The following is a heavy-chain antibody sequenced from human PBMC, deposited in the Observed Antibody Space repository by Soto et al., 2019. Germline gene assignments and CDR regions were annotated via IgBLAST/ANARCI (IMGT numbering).Heavy chain of an antibody. CDR2: ISWNSGSI. CDR1: GFTFDDYA. D-gene: IGHD6-25*01. J-gene: IGHJ2*01. Sequence: EVQLVESGGGLVQPGRSLRLSCAASGFTFDDYAMHWVRQAPGKGLEWVSGISWNSGSIGYADSVKGRFTISRDNAKNSLYLQMNSLRAEDTALYYCAKTAKPTGDKFDLWGRGTLVTVSS. V-gene: IGHV3-9*01. CDR3: AKTAKPTGDKFDL.